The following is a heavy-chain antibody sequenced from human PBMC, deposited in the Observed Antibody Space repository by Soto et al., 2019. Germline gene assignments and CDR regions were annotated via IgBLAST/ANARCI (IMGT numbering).Heavy chain of an antibody. CDR3: VKDRYRDYGEYEWFDP. J-gene: IGHJ5*02. CDR2: ISSNGGST. CDR1: GFTFSSYA. V-gene: IGHV3-64D*06. Sequence: CGSLRLSCSASGFTFSSYAMHWVRQAPGKGLEYVSAISSNGGSTYYADSVKARFTISRDNSKNTLYLQMSSLRAEDTPVYYCVKDRYRDYGEYEWFDPWGQGTL. D-gene: IGHD4-17*01.